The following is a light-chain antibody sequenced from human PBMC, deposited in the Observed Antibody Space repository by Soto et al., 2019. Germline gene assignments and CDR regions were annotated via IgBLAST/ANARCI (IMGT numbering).Light chain of an antibody. V-gene: IGLV2-14*03. CDR3: TSYTNRYTYV. J-gene: IGLJ1*01. CDR2: DVS. Sequence: QSVLTQPASVSGSPGQSITISCTGTSSDVGGYNYVSWYQQHPDKAPKLIICDVSDRPSGVSNRFSGSKSGNTASLTISGLQAEDEADYYCTSYTNRYTYVFGTGTKVTVL. CDR1: SSDVGGYNY.